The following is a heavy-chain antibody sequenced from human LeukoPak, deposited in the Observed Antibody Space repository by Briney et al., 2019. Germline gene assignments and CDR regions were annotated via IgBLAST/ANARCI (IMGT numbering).Heavy chain of an antibody. V-gene: IGHV4-39*07. CDR3: ARDGSGWVDY. CDR1: GGSISSSSYY. Sequence: SSETLSLTCTVSGGSISSSSYYWGWIRQPPGKGLEWIGSIYYSGSTYYNPSLKSRVTISVDTSKNQFSLKLSSVTAADTAVYYCARDGSGWVDYWGQGTLVTVSS. CDR2: IYYSGST. J-gene: IGHJ4*02. D-gene: IGHD6-19*01.